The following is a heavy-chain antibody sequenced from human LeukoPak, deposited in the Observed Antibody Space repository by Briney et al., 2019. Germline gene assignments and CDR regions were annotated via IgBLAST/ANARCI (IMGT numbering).Heavy chain of an antibody. Sequence: PGGPLRLSCAASGFTFSSHSLMWVRQAPGKGLEWVSSISPDSGYIYYADSVKGRFTISRDNAENSLSLQMNSLGAEDTAVYYCAPFSAVTHYYFDYWGQGTLVTVSS. CDR3: APFSAVTHYYFDY. V-gene: IGHV3-21*01. D-gene: IGHD6-13*01. J-gene: IGHJ4*02. CDR2: ISPDSGYI. CDR1: GFTFSSHS.